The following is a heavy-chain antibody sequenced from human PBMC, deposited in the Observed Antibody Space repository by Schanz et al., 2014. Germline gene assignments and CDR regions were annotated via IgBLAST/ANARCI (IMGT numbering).Heavy chain of an antibody. J-gene: IGHJ2*01. CDR3: GRAGTGMAGWYFEL. V-gene: IGHV3-64D*06. CDR2: ISNNGDST. Sequence: EVQLVESGGGLVQPGGSLRLSCSASGFTFSTFAMHWVRQAPGKGLEYISAISNNGDSTYYADSVKGRFTISRDNSKNTLFLQMSSLRVDDMAVYYCGRAGTGMAGWYFELWGRGTRVTVSS. CDR1: GFTFSTFA. D-gene: IGHD5-18*01.